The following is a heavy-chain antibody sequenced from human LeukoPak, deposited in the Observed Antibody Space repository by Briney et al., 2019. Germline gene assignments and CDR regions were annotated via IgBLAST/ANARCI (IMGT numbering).Heavy chain of an antibody. Sequence: ASVTVSCKASGYTFSGYYIHWVRQAPGQGLEWMGWISPNSGATSYAQKFQGRVTMVRDTSISTAYMELTSLRSDDTAMYYRAREISVSGTFSGLDSWGQGTLVTVSS. CDR3: AREISVSGTFSGLDS. V-gene: IGHV1-2*02. CDR1: GYTFSGYY. D-gene: IGHD3-3*02. J-gene: IGHJ4*02. CDR2: ISPNSGAT.